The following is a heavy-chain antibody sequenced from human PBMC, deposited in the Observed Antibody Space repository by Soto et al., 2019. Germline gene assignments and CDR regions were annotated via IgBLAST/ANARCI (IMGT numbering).Heavy chain of an antibody. CDR2: IYYSGST. CDR1: GGSISSSSYY. J-gene: IGHJ6*02. CDR3: ATINTIFRAGYYYGMDV. D-gene: IGHD3-3*01. V-gene: IGHV4-39*01. Sequence: SETLSLTCTVSGGSISSSSYYWGWIRQPPGKGLEWIGSIYYSGSTYYNPSLKSRVTIYVDTSKNQFSLKLSSVTAADTAVYYCATINTIFRAGYYYGMDVWGQGTTVTVSS.